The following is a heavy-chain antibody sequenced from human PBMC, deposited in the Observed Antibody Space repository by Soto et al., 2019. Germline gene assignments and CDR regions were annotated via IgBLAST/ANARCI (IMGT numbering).Heavy chain of an antibody. CDR2: IYYSGST. V-gene: IGHV4-59*01. CDR3: ARDSGEWFGESNWFDP. J-gene: IGHJ5*02. D-gene: IGHD3-10*01. CDR1: GGSISSYY. Sequence: QVQLQESGPGLVKPSETLSLTCTVSGGSISSYYWSWIRQPPGKGLEWIGYIYYSGSTNYNPSLKIRVTISVDTAKKQFSLKLSSVTAADTAVYYCARDSGEWFGESNWFDPWGQGTLVTVSS.